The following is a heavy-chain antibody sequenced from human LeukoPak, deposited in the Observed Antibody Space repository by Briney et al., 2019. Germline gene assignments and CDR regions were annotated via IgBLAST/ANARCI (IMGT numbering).Heavy chain of an antibody. CDR3: ATSPIFSND. V-gene: IGHV3-74*01. CDR2: ISTDGSST. J-gene: IGHJ4*02. D-gene: IGHD3-3*01. Sequence: PGRSLRLSCAASGFTFDDYAMHWVRQAPGKGLVWVSHISTDGSSTTYADSVRGRFIISRDNARNTLYLQMNSLRVGDTAVYYCATSPIFSNDWGQGTLVTVSS. CDR1: GFTFDDYA.